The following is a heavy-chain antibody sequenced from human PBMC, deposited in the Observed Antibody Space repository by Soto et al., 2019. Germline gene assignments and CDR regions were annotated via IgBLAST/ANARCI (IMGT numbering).Heavy chain of an antibody. J-gene: IGHJ4*02. D-gene: IGHD3-22*01. CDR3: AKVGRSYDSSGYSLPYFDY. Sequence: QVQLVESGGGVVQPGRSLRLSCAASGFTFSSYGMHWVRQAPGKGLEWVAVISYDGSNKYYADSVKGRFTISRDNSKNTLYLQMNSLRAEDAAVYYCAKVGRSYDSSGYSLPYFDYWGQGTLVTVSS. CDR1: GFTFSSYG. CDR2: ISYDGSNK. V-gene: IGHV3-30*18.